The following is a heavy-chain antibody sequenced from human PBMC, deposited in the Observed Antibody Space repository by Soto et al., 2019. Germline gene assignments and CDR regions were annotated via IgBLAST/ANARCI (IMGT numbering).Heavy chain of an antibody. CDR3: ARGKLWFGELVVGWFDP. V-gene: IGHV4-61*01. J-gene: IGHJ5*02. D-gene: IGHD3-10*01. CDR1: GGSVSSGSYY. Sequence: SETLSLTCTVSGGSVSSGSYYWSWIRQPPGKGLEWIGYIYYSGSTNYNPSLKSRVTISVDTSKNQFSLKLSSVTAADTAVYYCARGKLWFGELVVGWFDPWGQGTLVTVSS. CDR2: IYYSGST.